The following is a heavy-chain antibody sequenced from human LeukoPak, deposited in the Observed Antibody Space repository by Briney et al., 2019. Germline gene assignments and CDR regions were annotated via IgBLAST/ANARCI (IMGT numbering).Heavy chain of an antibody. V-gene: IGHV4-31*03. CDR3: ARASGYGSGSYFDY. D-gene: IGHD3-10*01. Sequence: PSETLSLTCTVSGGSISSGGYYWSWIRQHPGKGLEWIGYIYYSGSTYYNPSLKSRVTISEDTTKNQFSLKLSSVTAADTAVYYCARASGYGSGSYFDYWGQGTLVTVSS. CDR2: IYYSGST. J-gene: IGHJ4*02. CDR1: GGSISSGGYY.